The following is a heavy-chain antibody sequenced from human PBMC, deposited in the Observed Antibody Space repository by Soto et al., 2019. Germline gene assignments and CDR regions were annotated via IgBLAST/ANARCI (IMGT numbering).Heavy chain of an antibody. V-gene: IGHV1-8*01. CDR2: MNPNSGNT. CDR3: ARGSKSRLWFGELYVDI. Sequence: ASVKVSCKASGYTFTSYDINWVRQATGQGLEWMGWMNPNSGNTGYAQKFQGRVTMTRNTSISTAYMELSSLRSEDTAVYYCARGSKSRLWFGELYVDIWGQGTMVTVSS. J-gene: IGHJ3*02. CDR1: GYTFTSYD. D-gene: IGHD3-10*01.